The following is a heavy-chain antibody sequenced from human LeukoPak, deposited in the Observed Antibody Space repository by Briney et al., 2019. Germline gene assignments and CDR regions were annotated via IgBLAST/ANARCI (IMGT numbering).Heavy chain of an antibody. J-gene: IGHJ6*02. D-gene: IGHD4-11*01. Sequence: ASVKVSCKASGYTFTGYYMHWVRQAPGQGLEWMGWINPNSGGTNYAQKFQGWVTMTRDTPISTAYMELSRLRSDDTAVYYCARGVSVTTAPHYYGMDVWGQGTTVTVSS. CDR2: INPNSGGT. CDR1: GYTFTGYY. CDR3: ARGVSVTTAPHYYGMDV. V-gene: IGHV1-2*04.